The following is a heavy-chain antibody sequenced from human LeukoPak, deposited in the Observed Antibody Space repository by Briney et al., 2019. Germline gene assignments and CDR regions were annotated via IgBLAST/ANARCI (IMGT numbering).Heavy chain of an antibody. J-gene: IGHJ3*02. Sequence: PGRSLRLSCAASGFTFSSYGMHCVRQAPGKGLEWVAVIWYDGSNKYYADSVKGRFTISRDNSKNALYLQMNSLRAEDTAEYYCAKDHDYYKSGPIWGQGTMVTVSS. V-gene: IGHV3-33*06. CDR1: GFTFSSYG. CDR2: IWYDGSNK. D-gene: IGHD3-10*01. CDR3: AKDHDYYKSGPI.